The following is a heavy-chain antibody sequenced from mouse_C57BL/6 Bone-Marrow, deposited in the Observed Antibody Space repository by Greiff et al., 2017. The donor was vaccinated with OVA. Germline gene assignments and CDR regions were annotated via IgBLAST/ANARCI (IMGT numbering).Heavy chain of an antibody. CDR3: AREGSCGNYHFDY. CDR1: GYTFTNYW. CDR2: IYPGGGYT. D-gene: IGHD2-1*01. Sequence: QVQLKESGAELVRPGTSVKMSCKASGYTFTNYWIGWAKQRPGHGLEWIGDIYPGGGYTNYNEKFKGKATLTADKSSSTAYMQFSSLTSEDSAIYDCAREGSCGNYHFDYWGQGTTLTVSS. J-gene: IGHJ2*01. V-gene: IGHV1-63*01.